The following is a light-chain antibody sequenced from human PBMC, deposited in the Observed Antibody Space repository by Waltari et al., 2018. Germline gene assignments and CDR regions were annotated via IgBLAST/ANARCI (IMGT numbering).Light chain of an antibody. V-gene: IGKV1-5*03. CDR3: QQYNDDPLT. J-gene: IGKJ4*01. Sequence: DIQMTQSPSTLSASVGDRVTTTFRAIQIISTWLARYQQKPGKAPKLLIYKAAGLESGVPSRCSGGGAGTEFTLTISSLQPCDVAAYYCQQYNDDPLTFGGGTKVEIK. CDR1: QIISTW. CDR2: KAA.